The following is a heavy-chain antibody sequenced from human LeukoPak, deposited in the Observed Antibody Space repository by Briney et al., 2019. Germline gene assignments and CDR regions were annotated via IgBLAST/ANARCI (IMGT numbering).Heavy chain of an antibody. J-gene: IGHJ4*02. CDR1: GFAFSSYA. CDR2: LSASGGIT. CDR3: AKPPYYYGSGADY. Sequence: GGSLRLSCAASGFAFSSYAMSWVRQAPGKGLEWVSGLSASGGITYYADSVKGRFTISRDNSKNTLYLQMNSLRAEDTAVYYCAKPPYYYGSGADYWGQGTLVTVSS. V-gene: IGHV3-23*01. D-gene: IGHD3-10*01.